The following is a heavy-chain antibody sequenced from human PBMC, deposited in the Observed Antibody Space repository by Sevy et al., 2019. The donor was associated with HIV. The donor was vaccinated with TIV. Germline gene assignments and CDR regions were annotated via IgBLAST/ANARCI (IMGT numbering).Heavy chain of an antibody. J-gene: IGHJ4*02. CDR3: ASDYS. V-gene: IGHV3-7*01. CDR2: IKQDGSEK. CDR1: GFIFSSYW. Sequence: GRSLRLSCAASGFIFSSYWMTWVRQAPGKGLEWVATIKQDGSEKYYVDSVKGRFTISRDNAKNSVYLQMSSLRVEDTAMYFCASDYSWGQGTLVTVSS.